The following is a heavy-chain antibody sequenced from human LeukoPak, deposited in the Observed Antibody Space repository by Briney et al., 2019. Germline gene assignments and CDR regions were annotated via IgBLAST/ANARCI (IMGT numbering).Heavy chain of an antibody. D-gene: IGHD2-15*01. CDR1: ELTVSSNY. Sequence: PGGSLRLSCAAPELTVSSNYISWVRQAPLKCLDWVSVIYSGGSTYYADSVKGRFTISRDNSKNTLYLQMNSLRAEDTAVYYCARDSRRILPSDWGQGTLVTVSS. J-gene: IGHJ4*02. CDR2: IYSGGST. V-gene: IGHV3-66*01. CDR3: ARDSRRILPSD.